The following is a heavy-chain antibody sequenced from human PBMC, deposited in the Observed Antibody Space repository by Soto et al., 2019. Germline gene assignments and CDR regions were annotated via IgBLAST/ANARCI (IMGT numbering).Heavy chain of an antibody. J-gene: IGHJ6*02. CDR3: ARIFSRAGSCDSGGDHFYDMEL. Sequence: GESLKISCKGSGYSFTSYWFAWVRQMPGKGLEWMGLIYPGDADTRYSPSVQGQVTISAVKSISTPYLQWTSLKASDTAMYYCARIFSRAGSCDSGGDHFYDMELWVQETTVT. D-gene: IGHD2-15*01. CDR1: GYSFTSYW. V-gene: IGHV5-51*01. CDR2: IYPGDADT.